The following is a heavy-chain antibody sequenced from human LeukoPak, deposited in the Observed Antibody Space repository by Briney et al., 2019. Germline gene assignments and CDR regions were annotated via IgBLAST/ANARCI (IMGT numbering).Heavy chain of an antibody. CDR1: GFTFSSYS. CDR3: AKLIDIVVVVAASDY. V-gene: IGHV3-21*01. J-gene: IGHJ4*02. CDR2: ISSSSSYI. Sequence: PGGSLRLSCAASGFTFSSYSMNWVRQAPGKGLEWVSSISSSSSYIYYADSVKGRFTISRDNAKNSLYLQMNSLRAEDTAVYYCAKLIDIVVVVAASDYWGQGTLVTVSS. D-gene: IGHD2-15*01.